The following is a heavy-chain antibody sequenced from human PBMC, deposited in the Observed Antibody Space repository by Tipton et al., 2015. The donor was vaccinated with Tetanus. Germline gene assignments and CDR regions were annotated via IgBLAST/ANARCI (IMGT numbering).Heavy chain of an antibody. V-gene: IGHV4-39*07. CDR2: IYYSGST. J-gene: IGHJ5*02. CDR3: ASAPYSSGWFPWFDP. CDR1: GGSISSSSYY. D-gene: IGHD6-19*01. Sequence: TLSLTCTVSGGSISSSSYYWGWIRQPPGKGLEWIGSIYYSGSTYYNPSLKSRVTISVDTSKNQFSLKLSSVTAADTAVYYCASAPYSSGWFPWFDPWGQGTLVTVSS.